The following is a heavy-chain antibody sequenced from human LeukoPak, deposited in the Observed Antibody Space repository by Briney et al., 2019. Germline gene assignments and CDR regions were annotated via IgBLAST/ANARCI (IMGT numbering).Heavy chain of an antibody. D-gene: IGHD3-10*01. Sequence: SETLSLTRTVSGDSMSSYFWSWIRQPPGTGLEWVAYNHDSGTTNYTPSLKSRVTTSIDTSKNQFSLKLNSVTPADTAVYYCARESPRGSSFDYWGQGTLVTVSS. CDR2: NHDSGTT. V-gene: IGHV4-59*01. J-gene: IGHJ4*02. CDR3: ARESPRGSSFDY. CDR1: GDSMSSYF.